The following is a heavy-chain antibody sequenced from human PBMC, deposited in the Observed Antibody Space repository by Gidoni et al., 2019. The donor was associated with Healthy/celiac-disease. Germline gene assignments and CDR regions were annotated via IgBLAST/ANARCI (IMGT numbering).Heavy chain of an antibody. CDR3: ARDGRYCSGGSCYWGAFDI. CDR2: ISSSSSYI. V-gene: IGHV3-21*01. J-gene: IGHJ3*02. Sequence: EVQLVESGGGLVKSGGSLRLSCAASGFTFSSYSMTWVRQAPGKGLEWVSSISSSSSYIYYADSVKGRFTISRDNAKNSLYLRMNSLRAEDTAVYYCARDGRYCSGGSCYWGAFDIWGQGTMVTVSS. CDR1: GFTFSSYS. D-gene: IGHD2-15*01.